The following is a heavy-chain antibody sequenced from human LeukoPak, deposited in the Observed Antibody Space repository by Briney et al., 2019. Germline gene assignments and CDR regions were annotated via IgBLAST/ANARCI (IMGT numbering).Heavy chain of an antibody. J-gene: IGHJ5*02. D-gene: IGHD2-2*01. Sequence: PGRSLRLSCAASGFTFSSYGMHWVRQAPGKGLEWVAVIWYDGSNKYYADSVKGRFTISRDNSKNTLYLQMNSLRAEDTAVYYCARDILDCSSTSCLNWFDPWGQGTLVTVSS. CDR1: GFTFSSYG. V-gene: IGHV3-33*01. CDR2: IWYDGSNK. CDR3: ARDILDCSSTSCLNWFDP.